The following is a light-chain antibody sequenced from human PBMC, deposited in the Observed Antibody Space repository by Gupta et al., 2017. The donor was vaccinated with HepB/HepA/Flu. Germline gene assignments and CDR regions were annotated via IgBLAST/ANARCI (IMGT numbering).Light chain of an antibody. Sequence: QSVLTQPASVSGSPGQSITISCSGTSSDVGGYNYVSWYQQIPGKAPELMIYDVSNRPSGVSNRFSGSKSGNTASLTISGLQADDEGDYYCSSYTSTSPYVVFGGGTKLTVL. CDR3: SSYTSTSPYVV. CDR1: SSDVGGYNY. V-gene: IGLV2-14*01. CDR2: DVS. J-gene: IGLJ2*01.